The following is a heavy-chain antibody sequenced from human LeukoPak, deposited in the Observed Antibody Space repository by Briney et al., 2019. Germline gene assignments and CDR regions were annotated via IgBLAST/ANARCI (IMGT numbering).Heavy chain of an antibody. CDR3: ARDGPGCSGGSCLYYYYYYGMDV. Sequence: SGTLSLTCAVSGGSIGSSNWWSWVRQPPGKGLEWIGEIYHSGSTNYNPSLKSRVTISVDKSKNQFSLKLSSVTAADTAVYYCARDGPGCSGGSCLYYYYYYGMDVWGKGTTVTVSS. CDR2: IYHSGST. J-gene: IGHJ6*04. CDR1: GGSIGSSNW. D-gene: IGHD2-15*01. V-gene: IGHV4-4*02.